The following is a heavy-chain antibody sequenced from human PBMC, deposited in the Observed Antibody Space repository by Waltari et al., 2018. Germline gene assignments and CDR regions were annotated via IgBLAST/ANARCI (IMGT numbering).Heavy chain of an antibody. J-gene: IGHJ3*02. CDR3: VHITSGSYYNRVAFDI. CDR1: GFSLSTSGVG. CDR2: IYWNDDK. Sequence: QITLKESGPTLVKPTQTLTLTCTFSGFSLSTSGVGVGWIRQPPGKALEWLALIYWNDDKRYSPSLKSRLTITKDTSKNQVVLTMTNMDPVDTATYYCVHITSGSYYNRVAFDIWGQGTMVTVSS. D-gene: IGHD3-10*01. V-gene: IGHV2-5*01.